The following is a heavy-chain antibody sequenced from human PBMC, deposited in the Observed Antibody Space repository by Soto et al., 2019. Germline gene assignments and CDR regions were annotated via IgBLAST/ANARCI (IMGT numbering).Heavy chain of an antibody. D-gene: IGHD3-22*01. Sequence: VKVSCKASGYTFTSYYMHWVRQAPGKGLEWMGIINPSGGSTRYAQKFQGRVTMTRDTSTSTVYMELSSLRTEDTAVYYFARVLIYDSSGYYFDYWGQGTLVTVSS. V-gene: IGHV1-46*01. CDR1: GYTFTSYY. J-gene: IGHJ4*02. CDR3: ARVLIYDSSGYYFDY. CDR2: INPSGGST.